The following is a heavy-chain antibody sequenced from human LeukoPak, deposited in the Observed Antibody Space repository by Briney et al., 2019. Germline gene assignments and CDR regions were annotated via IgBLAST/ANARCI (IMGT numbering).Heavy chain of an antibody. CDR2: ISYDGSNK. D-gene: IGHD3-10*01. Sequence: GRSLRLSCAASGFTFSSYAMHWVRQAPGKGLEWVAVISYDGSNKYYADSVKGRFTISRDNSKNTLYLQMNSLRAEDTAVYYCAKDYYGSSGFDYRGQGTLVTVSS. CDR1: GFTFSSYA. J-gene: IGHJ4*02. CDR3: AKDYYGSSGFDY. V-gene: IGHV3-30*04.